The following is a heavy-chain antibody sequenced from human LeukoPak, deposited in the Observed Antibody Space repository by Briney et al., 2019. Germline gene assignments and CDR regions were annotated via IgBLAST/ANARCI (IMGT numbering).Heavy chain of an antibody. CDR1: GGSISSGGYS. CDR2: IYYSGST. D-gene: IGHD6-13*01. J-gene: IGHJ4*02. CDR3: ARGLQLVPIHVAPYYFDY. Sequence: KPSETLSLTCAVSGGSISSGGYSWSWIRQPPGKGLEWIGYIYYSGSTYYNPSLKSRVTISVDTSKNQFSLKLSSVTAADTAVYFCARGLQLVPIHVAPYYFDYWGQGTLVTVSS. V-gene: IGHV4-30-4*07.